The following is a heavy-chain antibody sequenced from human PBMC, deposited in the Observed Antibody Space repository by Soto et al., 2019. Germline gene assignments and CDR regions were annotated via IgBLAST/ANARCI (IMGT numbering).Heavy chain of an antibody. Sequence: EVQLLESAGGLVQPGGSLRLSCAASGFTFSSYAMSWVRQAPGKGLEWVSAISGSGGSTYYADSVKGRFTISRDNSKNTLYLQMNSLRAEDTAVYYCAKDSTFWGGSEDYWGQGTLVTVSS. CDR2: ISGSGGST. CDR3: AKDSTFWGGSEDY. CDR1: GFTFSSYA. V-gene: IGHV3-23*01. D-gene: IGHD5-12*01. J-gene: IGHJ4*02.